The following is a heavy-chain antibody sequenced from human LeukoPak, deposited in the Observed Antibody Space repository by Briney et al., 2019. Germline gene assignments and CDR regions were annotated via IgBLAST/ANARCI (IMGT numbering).Heavy chain of an antibody. J-gene: IGHJ4*02. D-gene: IGHD3-22*01. CDR1: GFTFSSYA. V-gene: IGHV3-23*01. CDR3: AKTDEHYYDSSGYYGY. CDR2: ISGSGGST. Sequence: GGSLRLSCAASGFTFSSYAMSWVRQAPGKGLEWVSAISGSGGSTYYADSVKGRFTISRDNSKNTLYLQMNSLRAEDTAVYYCAKTDEHYYDSSGYYGYRGQGTLVTVSS.